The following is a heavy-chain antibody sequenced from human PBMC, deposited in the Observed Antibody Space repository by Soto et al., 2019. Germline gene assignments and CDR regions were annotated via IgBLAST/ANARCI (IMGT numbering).Heavy chain of an antibody. CDR1: GFIFSNYA. Sequence: QPGGSLRLSCAASGFIFSNYAMHWVRQAPGKGLEWVAVISFDGSNKYYGDSVEDRFTISRDDSKSTLFLQMNSLRTEDTAVYYCAREIADWGQGTLVTVSS. J-gene: IGHJ4*02. V-gene: IGHV3-30-3*01. CDR2: ISFDGSNK. D-gene: IGHD3-22*01. CDR3: AREIAD.